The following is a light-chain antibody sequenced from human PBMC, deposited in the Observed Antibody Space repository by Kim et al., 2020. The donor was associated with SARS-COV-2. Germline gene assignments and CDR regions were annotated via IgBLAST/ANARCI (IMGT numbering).Light chain of an antibody. CDR3: NSRDTNDNVV. CDR2: GKN. J-gene: IGLJ2*01. CDR1: SLRSYY. V-gene: IGLV3-19*01. Sequence: ALGQTVRNTCQGDSLRSYYATWYQQKLGQATILVIYGKNNRPSGIPDRFSGSSSGNTASLTITGTQAGDEADYYCNSRDTNDNVVFGGGTQLTVL.